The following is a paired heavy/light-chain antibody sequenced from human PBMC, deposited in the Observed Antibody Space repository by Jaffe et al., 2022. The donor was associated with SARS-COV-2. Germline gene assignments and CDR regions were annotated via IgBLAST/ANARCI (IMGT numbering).Heavy chain of an antibody. CDR3: ASTEGSFKYYYYYGMDV. D-gene: IGHD3-10*01. CDR2: ISSSSGYI. CDR1: GLTFNKYS. J-gene: IGHJ6*02. Sequence: EVQLVESGGGLVKPGGSLRLSCAASGLTFNKYSMNWVRQAPGKGLEWVSSISSSSGYINYADSVRGRFTISRDNAKNSLYLQMNSLRAEDTAVYYCASTEGSFKYYYYYGMDVWGQGTTVTVSS. V-gene: IGHV3-21*01.
Light chain of an antibody. CDR1: QSVSSSY. CDR2: GAS. Sequence: EIVLTQSPGTLSLSPGERTTLSCRASQSVSSSYLAWYQQKPGQAPRLLIFGASSRATGIPDRFSGSGSGTDFTLTISRLEPEDFAVYYCQQYGSSLITFGQGTRLEIK. CDR3: QQYGSSLIT. V-gene: IGKV3-20*01. J-gene: IGKJ5*01.